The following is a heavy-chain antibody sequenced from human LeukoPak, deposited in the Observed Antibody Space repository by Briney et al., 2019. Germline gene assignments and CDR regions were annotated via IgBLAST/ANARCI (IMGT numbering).Heavy chain of an antibody. Sequence: GGSLRLSCAASSFTFRSFAMNWVRHSPGKGLEWVASISGSGGDTYYADSVKGRFTISRDNSKNTLSLQLNSLRAEDSAVYYCARGVEYSGGCGYWGPGTLVTVSS. J-gene: IGHJ4*02. CDR3: ARGVEYSGGCGY. D-gene: IGHD2-21*01. V-gene: IGHV3-23*01. CDR1: SFTFRSFA. CDR2: ISGSGGDT.